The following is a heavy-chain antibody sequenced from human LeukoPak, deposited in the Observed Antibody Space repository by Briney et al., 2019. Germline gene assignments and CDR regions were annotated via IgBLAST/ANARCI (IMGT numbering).Heavy chain of an antibody. D-gene: IGHD3-9*01. Sequence: GRSLRLSCAASGSTFSSYAMHWVRQAPGKGLEWVAVTSYDGSNKYYADSVKGRFTISRDNSKNTLHLQMNNLRAEDTAVYYCARDQYDILTGHHFYYGMDVWGQGTTVTVSS. CDR1: GSTFSSYA. J-gene: IGHJ6*02. CDR3: ARDQYDILTGHHFYYGMDV. V-gene: IGHV3-30-3*01. CDR2: TSYDGSNK.